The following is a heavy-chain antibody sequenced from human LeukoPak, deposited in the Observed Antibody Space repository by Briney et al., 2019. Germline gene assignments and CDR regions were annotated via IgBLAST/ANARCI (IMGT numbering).Heavy chain of an antibody. CDR1: GFTFTTYA. CDR2: ISGNGGRT. V-gene: IGHV3-23*01. Sequence: PGGSLRLSCAASGFTFTTYAMSWVRQAPGKGLEWVSAISGNGGRTYYADSVKGRFTTSRDNSKNTLNLQMHRLRVEDTAVYYCTRVMWDSSGCPIDYWGQGSLVTVSS. CDR3: TRVMWDSSGCPIDY. J-gene: IGHJ4*02. D-gene: IGHD3-22*01.